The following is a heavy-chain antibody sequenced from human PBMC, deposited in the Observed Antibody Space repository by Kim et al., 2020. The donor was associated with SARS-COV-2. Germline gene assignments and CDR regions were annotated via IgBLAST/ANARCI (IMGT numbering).Heavy chain of an antibody. CDR2: IYWDDDK. J-gene: IGHJ5*02. D-gene: IGHD3-10*01. CDR3: ALTLSPRWFGELSGFDP. V-gene: IGHV2-5*02. CDR1: GFSLSTSGVG. Sequence: SGPTLVKPTQTLTLTCTFSGFSLSTSGVGVGWIRQPPGKALEWLALIYWDDDKRYSPSLKSRLTITKDTSKNQVVLTMTNMDPVDTATYYCALTLSPRWFGELSGFDPWGQGTLVTVSS.